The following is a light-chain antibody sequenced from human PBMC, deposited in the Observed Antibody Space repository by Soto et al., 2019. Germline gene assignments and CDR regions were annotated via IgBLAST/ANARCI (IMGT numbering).Light chain of an antibody. CDR3: CSYAGSYTYV. J-gene: IGLJ1*01. Sequence: QSALTQPRSVSGSPGQSVTISCTGTSSDVGAYSYVSWYQQHPGKAPKLMIYGVRKRPSGVPDRFSGSKSGHTASLTISGLQAEDEADYYCCSYAGSYTYVFGTGTKVTVL. CDR1: SSDVGAYSY. V-gene: IGLV2-11*01. CDR2: GVR.